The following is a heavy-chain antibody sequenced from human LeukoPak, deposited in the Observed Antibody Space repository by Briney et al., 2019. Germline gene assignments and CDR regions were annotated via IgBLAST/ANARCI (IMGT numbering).Heavy chain of an antibody. CDR2: MNPNSGNT. Sequence: ASVKVSCKASGYTFTSYDINWVRQATGQGLEWMGWMNPNSGNTGYAQKFQGRVTMTRNTSISTAYMELSSLRPEDTAVYYCARVMRIQLWGYYYYYMDVWGKGATVTISS. CDR1: GYTFTSYD. V-gene: IGHV1-8*01. J-gene: IGHJ6*03. CDR3: ARVMRIQLWGYYYYYMDV. D-gene: IGHD5-18*01.